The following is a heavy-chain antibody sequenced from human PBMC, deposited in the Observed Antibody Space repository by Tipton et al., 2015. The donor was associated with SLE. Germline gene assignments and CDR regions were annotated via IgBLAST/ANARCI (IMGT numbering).Heavy chain of an antibody. CDR2: IYYSGST. Sequence: GLVKPSQTLSLTCAISGDSVSSNSAAWGWIRQPPGKGLEWIGSIYYSGSTYYNPSLKSRVTISVDTSKNQFSLKLSSVTAADTAVYYCARDNRIYCTNGVCYSVFDYWGQGTLVTVSS. D-gene: IGHD2-8*01. J-gene: IGHJ4*02. CDR3: ARDNRIYCTNGVCYSVFDY. CDR1: GDSVSSNSAA. V-gene: IGHV4-39*07.